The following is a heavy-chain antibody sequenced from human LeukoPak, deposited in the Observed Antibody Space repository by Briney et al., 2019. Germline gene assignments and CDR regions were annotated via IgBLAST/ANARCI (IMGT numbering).Heavy chain of an antibody. CDR2: ISGSGDNT. J-gene: IGHJ6*03. V-gene: IGHV3-23*01. CDR3: AKCEGDYYYYTDV. Sequence: PGGSLRLSCAASEFSVSNYYMTWVRQAPGKGLEWVSGISGSGDNTYHAESVKGRVTISRDNSKNTLYLQMNGLRAVDTAVYYCAKCEGDYYYYTDVWGKGTTVTISS. CDR1: EFSVSNYY.